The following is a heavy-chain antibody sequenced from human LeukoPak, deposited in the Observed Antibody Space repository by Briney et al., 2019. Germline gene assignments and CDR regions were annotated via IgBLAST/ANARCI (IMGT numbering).Heavy chain of an antibody. CDR3: ARDRVAGTGYDY. Sequence: SETLSLTCTVSGGSISSYYWSWIRQPPGKGLEWIGYIYYSGSTNYNPSLKSRVTISVDTPKNQFSLKLSSVTAADTAVYYCARDRVAGTGYDYWGQGTLVTVSS. CDR2: IYYSGST. CDR1: GGSISSYY. V-gene: IGHV4-59*12. D-gene: IGHD6-19*01. J-gene: IGHJ4*02.